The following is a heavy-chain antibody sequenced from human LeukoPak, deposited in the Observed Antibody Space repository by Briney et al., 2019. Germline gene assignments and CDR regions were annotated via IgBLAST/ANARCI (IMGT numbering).Heavy chain of an antibody. CDR1: GYTFTSYY. J-gene: IGHJ4*02. V-gene: IGHV1-46*01. CDR2: INPSGGST. Sequence: ASVKVSCKGSGYTFTSYYMHWVRQAPGQGLEWMGIINPSGGSTSYAQKFQGRVTMTRDTSTSTVYMELSSLRPEDTAVYYCAISLRHCSSTSCYPDYWGQGTLVTVSS. D-gene: IGHD2-2*01. CDR3: AISLRHCSSTSCYPDY.